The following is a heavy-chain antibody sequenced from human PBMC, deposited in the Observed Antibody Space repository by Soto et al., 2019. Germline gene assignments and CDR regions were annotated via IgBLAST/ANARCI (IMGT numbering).Heavy chain of an antibody. Sequence: GSLRLSCVASGINFSGFWMHWVRQVPGKGLEWVARVDSAGSGTSYADFVKGRFTVSRDNAKNTVSLQMDSLRVEDTAVYYCATVFEHWGQG. CDR3: ATVFEH. J-gene: IGHJ4*02. CDR2: VDSAGSGT. V-gene: IGHV3-74*01. CDR1: GINFSGFW.